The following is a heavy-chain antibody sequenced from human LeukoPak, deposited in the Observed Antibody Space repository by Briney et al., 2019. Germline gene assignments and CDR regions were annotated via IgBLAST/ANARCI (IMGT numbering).Heavy chain of an antibody. V-gene: IGHV3-21*01. CDR1: GFTFINYA. CDR3: ARDGTPIYSNGWVYMDV. CDR2: ISQLGDYI. D-gene: IGHD6-25*01. J-gene: IGHJ6*04. Sequence: GGSLRLSCSVSGFTFINYAMNWVRQAPGKGLDWVSAISQLGDYIYYAESVEGRFTISRDNAKNSLYLQMSNLRGEDTALYYCARDGTPIYSNGWVYMDVWGKGTTVTISS.